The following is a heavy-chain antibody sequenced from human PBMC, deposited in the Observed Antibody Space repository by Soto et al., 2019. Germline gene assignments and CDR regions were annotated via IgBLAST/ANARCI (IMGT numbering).Heavy chain of an antibody. CDR1: GYSFTSYW. J-gene: IGHJ6*03. V-gene: IGHV5-51*01. CDR3: ARLGCTNGVCYTRYYYCYYMDV. Sequence: GESLKISCKGSGYSFTSYWIGWVRQMPGKGLEWMGIIYPGDSDTRYSPSFQGQVTISADKSISTAYLQWSSLKASDTAMYYCARLGCTNGVCYTRYYYCYYMDVWGKGTTVTVSS. CDR2: IYPGDSDT. D-gene: IGHD2-8*01.